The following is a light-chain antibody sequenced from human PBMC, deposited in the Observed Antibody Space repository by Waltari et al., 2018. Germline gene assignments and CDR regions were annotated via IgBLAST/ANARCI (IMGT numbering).Light chain of an antibody. V-gene: IGLV2-14*01. CDR2: AVS. CDR1: SSDVGGYNY. CDR3: SSYTSISTVV. Sequence: QSALTQPASVSGSPGQSITISCTGTSSDVGGYNYASWFQQHRGRAPKRMIYAVSQRPSGVSNRFSGSKSGNAASLTISGLQAEDEADYYCSSYTSISTVVFGVGTKVTVL. J-gene: IGLJ3*02.